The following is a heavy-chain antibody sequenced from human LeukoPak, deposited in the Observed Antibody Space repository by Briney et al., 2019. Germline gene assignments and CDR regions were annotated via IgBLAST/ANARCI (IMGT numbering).Heavy chain of an antibody. Sequence: TVGSLRLSCAASGCTFSSYSMTCVRQAPGKGLEGGSGISGSATSTYYADSVNGRVTISRDKSKNTLYPQVNSMRAGDTAVYYCARAAKVRGVDYFDYWGQGTLVTVSS. D-gene: IGHD3-10*01. V-gene: IGHV3-23*01. CDR1: GCTFSSYS. CDR3: ARAAKVRGVDYFDY. CDR2: ISGSATST. J-gene: IGHJ4*02.